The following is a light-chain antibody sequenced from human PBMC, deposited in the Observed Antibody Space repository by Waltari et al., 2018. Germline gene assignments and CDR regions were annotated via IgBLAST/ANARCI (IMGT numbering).Light chain of an antibody. CDR2: VNSDGSH. V-gene: IGLV4-69*01. CDR3: QTGGHGTWV. CDR1: SGHSSTV. Sequence: QLVLTQSPSVSASLGASVKLTCTLSSGHSSTVTAWHQQQPGKGPRYLMKVNSDGSHSKGDEIPDRFSGSSSGPERYLTISSLQSDDEADYYCQTGGHGTWVFGGGTKLTVL. J-gene: IGLJ3*02.